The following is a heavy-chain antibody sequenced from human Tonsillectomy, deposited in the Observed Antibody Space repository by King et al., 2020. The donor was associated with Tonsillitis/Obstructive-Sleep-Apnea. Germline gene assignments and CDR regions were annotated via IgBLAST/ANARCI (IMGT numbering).Heavy chain of an antibody. CDR3: ARVSGGYDFDY. V-gene: IGHV3-53*01. CDR1: GFTVNNNY. D-gene: IGHD5-12*01. CDR2: IYSGGST. Sequence: VQLVESGGGLIQPGGSLRLSCAASGFTVNNNYMSWVRQAPGTGLEWVSIIYSGGSTYYEDSVKGRFTISRDNSKNTLYRQMNSLRAEDTAVYYCARVSGGYDFDYWGQGTLVTVSS. J-gene: IGHJ4*02.